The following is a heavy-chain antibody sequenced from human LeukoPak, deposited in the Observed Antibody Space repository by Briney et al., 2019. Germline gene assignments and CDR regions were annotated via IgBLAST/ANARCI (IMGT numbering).Heavy chain of an antibody. V-gene: IGHV3-33*01. D-gene: IGHD3-16*02. CDR2: IWYDGSNK. CDR1: RFTFSSYA. J-gene: IGHJ6*04. CDR3: ARDLRVWGNYPSGMDV. Sequence: GRSLRLSCAASRFTFSSYAMRWVRQAPGKGLEWVAVIWYDGSNKYYADSVKGRFTISRDNSKNTLYLQMNSLRAEDTAVYYCARDLRVWGNYPSGMDVWGKGTTVTVSS.